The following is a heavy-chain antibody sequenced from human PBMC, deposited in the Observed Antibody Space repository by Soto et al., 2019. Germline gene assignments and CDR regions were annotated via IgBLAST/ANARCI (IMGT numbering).Heavy chain of an antibody. CDR2: IRSKVNSYAT. CDR3: TRPRYGDDYYYGMDV. V-gene: IGHV3-73*01. J-gene: IGHJ6*02. D-gene: IGHD4-17*01. Sequence: PGGSLRLSCAASGFTFSGSAMHWVRQASGKGLEWVGRIRSKVNSYATAYAASVKGRFTISRDGSKNTAYLQMNSLKTEDTAVYYCTRPRYGDDYYYGMDVWGQGTTVTVSS. CDR1: GFTFSGSA.